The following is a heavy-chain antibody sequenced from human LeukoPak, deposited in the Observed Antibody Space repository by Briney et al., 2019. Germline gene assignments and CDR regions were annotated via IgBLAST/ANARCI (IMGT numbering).Heavy chain of an antibody. V-gene: IGHV3-74*01. CDR3: ARERLQQLVPYNWFDP. CDR2: INSDGSST. D-gene: IGHD6-13*01. CDR1: GFTVSSNY. Sequence: GGSLRLSCAASGFTVSSNYMSWVRQAPGKGLVWVSRINSDGSSTSYADSVKGRFTISRDNAKNTLYLQMNSLRAEDTAVYYCARERLQQLVPYNWFDPWGQGTLVTVSS. J-gene: IGHJ5*02.